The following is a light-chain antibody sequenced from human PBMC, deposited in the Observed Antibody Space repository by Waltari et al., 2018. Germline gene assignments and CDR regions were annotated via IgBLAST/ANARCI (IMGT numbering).Light chain of an antibody. J-gene: IGKJ1*01. V-gene: IGKV1-5*03. Sequence: DIQMTQSPSTLSAFVGERVTITCRASQTISTWLAWYQQKPGKAPKLLIYKASSLESGVPSRFSGSGSGTDFTLTISSLQADDFATYYCQQYNDYFRTFGQGTKVEIK. CDR3: QQYNDYFRT. CDR1: QTISTW. CDR2: KAS.